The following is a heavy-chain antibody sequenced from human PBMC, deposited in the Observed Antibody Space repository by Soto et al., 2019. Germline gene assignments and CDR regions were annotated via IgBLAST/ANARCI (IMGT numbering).Heavy chain of an antibody. D-gene: IGHD2-15*01. CDR1: GFTFSSYA. J-gene: IGHJ4*02. CDR2: ISGSGGST. CDR3: AKDGPRYCSGGSCYSGVMGFDY. Sequence: EVQLLESGGGLVQPGGSLRLSCAASGFTFSSYAMSWVRQAPGKGLEWVSAISGSGGSTYYADPVKGRFTISRDNSKNTLYLQMNSLRAEDTAVYYCAKDGPRYCSGGSCYSGVMGFDYWGQGTLVTVSS. V-gene: IGHV3-23*01.